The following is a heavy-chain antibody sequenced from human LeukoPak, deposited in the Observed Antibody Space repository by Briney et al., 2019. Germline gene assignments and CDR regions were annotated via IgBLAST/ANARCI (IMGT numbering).Heavy chain of an antibody. CDR3: ARGIMMASVGAFDF. CDR2: IYDRGST. V-gene: IGHV4-59*01. D-gene: IGHD3-16*01. J-gene: IGHJ3*01. Sequence: SETLSLTCTVSGGSISSYSWSSIRQPPGKGLEWIGNIYDRGSTKYNPSPKSRVTISVDTSKTQFSLRLSSVTAADTAVYYCARGIMMASVGAFDFWGQGTMVTVSS. CDR1: GGSISSYS.